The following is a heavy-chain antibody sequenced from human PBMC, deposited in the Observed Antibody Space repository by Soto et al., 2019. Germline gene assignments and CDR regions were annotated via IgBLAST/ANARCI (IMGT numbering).Heavy chain of an antibody. CDR1: GGSISSGGYY. D-gene: IGHD3-10*01. J-gene: IGHJ6*02. CDR3: ARDHLITMVRGVIIPHYYGMDV. V-gene: IGHV4-31*03. CDR2: IYYSGST. Sequence: QVQLQESGPGLVKPSQTLSLTCTVSGGSISSGGYYWSWIRQHPGKGLEWIGYIYYSGSTYYNPSLKSRVTISVDTSNNQFSLKLSSVTAADTAVYYCARDHLITMVRGVIIPHYYGMDVWGQGTTVTVSS.